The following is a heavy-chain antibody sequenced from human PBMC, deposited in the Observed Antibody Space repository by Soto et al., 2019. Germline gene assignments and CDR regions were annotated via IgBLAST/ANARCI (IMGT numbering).Heavy chain of an antibody. J-gene: IGHJ6*03. V-gene: IGHV1-46*01. CDR3: ATCGGYYYGSGSYPPDYYYYYMDV. CDR1: GYTFTSYY. D-gene: IGHD3-10*01. Sequence: ASVKVSCKASGYTFTSYYMHWVRQAPGQGLEWMGIINPSGGSTSYAQKFQGRVTMTKDTSTSTVYMELSSLRSEDTAVYYCATCGGYYYGSGSYPPDYYYYYMDVWGKGTTVTVSS. CDR2: INPSGGST.